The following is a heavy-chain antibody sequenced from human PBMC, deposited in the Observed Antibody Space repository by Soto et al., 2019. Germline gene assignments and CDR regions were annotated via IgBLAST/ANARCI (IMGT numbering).Heavy chain of an antibody. CDR1: GYTFTSSW. V-gene: IGHV5-51*01. J-gene: IGHJ4*01. D-gene: IGHD6-13*01. Sequence: PGESLKISCKGSGYTFTSSWVAWVRQMPGKGLEWMGIIFPRDSETRYSPSFQGQVTISADKSVTTAYLRWSSLKASDTAMYYCARGFGHSSSWYVPFDYWGHGTLVTVSS. CDR3: ARGFGHSSSWYVPFDY. CDR2: IFPRDSET.